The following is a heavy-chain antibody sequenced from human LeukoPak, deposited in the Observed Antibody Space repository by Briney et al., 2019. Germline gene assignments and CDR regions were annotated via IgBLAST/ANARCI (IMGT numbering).Heavy chain of an antibody. D-gene: IGHD3-9*01. CDR2: IHYSGST. V-gene: IGHV4-59*08. CDR3: ARHVWLQPFDY. J-gene: IGHJ4*02. CDR1: GGSMNSYY. Sequence: SETLSLTYSVSGGSMNSYYWSWIRQSPGKGLEWIGYIHYSGSTNYNPSLKSRVTISVDTSKNKFSLKLSSVTAADTAVYYCARHVWLQPFDYWGQGTLVTVSS.